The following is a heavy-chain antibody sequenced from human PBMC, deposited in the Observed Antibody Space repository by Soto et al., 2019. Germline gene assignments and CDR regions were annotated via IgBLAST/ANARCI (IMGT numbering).Heavy chain of an antibody. CDR1: GDSITNNNW. V-gene: IGHV4-4*02. D-gene: IGHD3-10*01. Sequence: QVQLQESGPGLVKPSGTLSLTCAVSGDSITNNNWWTWLRQSPGKGLEWIGEMHHGGNPDYNPSLRSRVTISVDKSKNQFSLHLSSVTAAESAVYYCARTSGGTYSFDPWGQGTLVTVSS. CDR3: ARTSGGTYSFDP. CDR2: MHHGGNP. J-gene: IGHJ5*02.